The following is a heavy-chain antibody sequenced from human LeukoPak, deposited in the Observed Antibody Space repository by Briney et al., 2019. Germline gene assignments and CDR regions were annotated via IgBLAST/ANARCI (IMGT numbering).Heavy chain of an antibody. CDR1: GFTFSSYA. D-gene: IGHD3-10*01. V-gene: IGHV3-23*01. Sequence: GGSLRLSCAASGFTFSSYAMSWVRQAPGKGLQWVSGISGSGGSTYYADSVKGRFTISRDNSKNTLYLQMNSLRAEDRAVYYCAKGDYGSGSYPFDYWGQGTLVTVSS. CDR3: AKGDYGSGSYPFDY. CDR2: ISGSGGST. J-gene: IGHJ4*02.